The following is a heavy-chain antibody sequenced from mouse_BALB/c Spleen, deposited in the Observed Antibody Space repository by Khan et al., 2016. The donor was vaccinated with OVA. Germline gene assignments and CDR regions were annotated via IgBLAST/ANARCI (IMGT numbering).Heavy chain of an antibody. V-gene: IGHV3-2*02. CDR3: ARGKYYGYAMDY. J-gene: IGHJ4*01. CDR2: IRYSGST. Sequence: EVQLQESGPGLVKPSQSLSLTCTVTGYSITSNYAWNWIRQFPGNKLEWMGYIRYSGSTNYNPSLKSRISITRETSKNQYFLQLNSVTTDDTATYYCARGKYYGYAMDYWGQGTSITVSS. D-gene: IGHD1-1*01. CDR1: GYSITSNYA.